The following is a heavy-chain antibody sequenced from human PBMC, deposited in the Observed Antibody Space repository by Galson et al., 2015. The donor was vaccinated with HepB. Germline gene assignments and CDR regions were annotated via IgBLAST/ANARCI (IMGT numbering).Heavy chain of an antibody. D-gene: IGHD4-11*01. CDR1: GFTFDDYT. CDR3: ARSVTNDY. CDR2: ISWDGGST. J-gene: IGHJ4*02. V-gene: IGHV3-43*01. Sequence: SLRLSCAASGFTFDDYTMHWVRQAPGKGLEWVSLISWDGGSTYYADSVKGRFTISRDNSKNSLYLQMNSLRTEDTAMYYCARSVTNDYWGQGTLVTVSS.